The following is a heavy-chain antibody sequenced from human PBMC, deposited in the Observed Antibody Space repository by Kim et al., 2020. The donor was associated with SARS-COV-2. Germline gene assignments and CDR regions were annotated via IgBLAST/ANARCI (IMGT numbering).Heavy chain of an antibody. D-gene: IGHD6-19*01. Sequence: SETLSLTCTVAGGSVSNYFWSWIRQPPGKGLEWIGYIYYSGSTNYNPSLKSRVTISVDTSENQFSLELSSVTAADTAVYYCARGDSSGWYVFDYWGQGTLVTVSS. J-gene: IGHJ4*02. CDR3: ARGDSSGWYVFDY. V-gene: IGHV4-59*08. CDR2: IYYSGST. CDR1: GGSVSNYF.